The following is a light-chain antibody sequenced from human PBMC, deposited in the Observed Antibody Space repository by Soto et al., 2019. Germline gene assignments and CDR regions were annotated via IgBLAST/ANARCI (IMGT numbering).Light chain of an antibody. CDR2: EVS. J-gene: IGLJ1*01. Sequence: QCALTQPASVTGSPGRSITISCTGTSSDVGSYNLVSWYQQHPGKAPKLMIYEVSKRPSGVSNRFSGSKSGNTASLTISGLQAEDEADYYCCSYAGSSTFWVFGTGTKVTVL. V-gene: IGLV2-23*02. CDR1: SSDVGSYNL. CDR3: CSYAGSSTFWV.